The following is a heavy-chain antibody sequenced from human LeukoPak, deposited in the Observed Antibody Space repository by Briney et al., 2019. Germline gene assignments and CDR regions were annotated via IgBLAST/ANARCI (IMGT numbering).Heavy chain of an antibody. CDR2: INHSGST. Sequence: IPSETLSLTCAVYGGSFSGYYWSWIRQPPGKVLEWIGEINHSGSTNYNPSLKSRVTISVDTSKNQFSLKLSSVTAADTAVYYCARRSTVTRRPLTHFDYWGQGTLVTISS. D-gene: IGHD4-17*01. CDR1: GGSFSGYY. J-gene: IGHJ4*02. V-gene: IGHV4-34*01. CDR3: ARRSTVTRRPLTHFDY.